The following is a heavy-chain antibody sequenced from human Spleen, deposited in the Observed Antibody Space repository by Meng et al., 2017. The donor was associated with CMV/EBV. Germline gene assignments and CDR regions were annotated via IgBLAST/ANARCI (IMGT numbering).Heavy chain of an antibody. CDR3: ARDDVVGLES. D-gene: IGHD1-1*01. Sequence: GGSLRLSCAASGFTFSSYAMHWVRQAPGKGLEWVSYITSSGSSKYYADSVKGRFTISRDNAKNSLYLQMNSLRAEDTAVYYCARDDVVGLESWGQGTLVTVSS. CDR1: GFTFSSYA. J-gene: IGHJ5*02. V-gene: IGHV3-48*04. CDR2: ITSSGSSK.